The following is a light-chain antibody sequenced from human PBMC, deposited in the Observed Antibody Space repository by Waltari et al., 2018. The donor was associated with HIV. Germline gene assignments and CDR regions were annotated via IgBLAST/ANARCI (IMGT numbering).Light chain of an antibody. Sequence: EIVMTQSPVTLSASPGERVTLSCRASESVNSDLAWYQQKPGQAPRLLIHGASTRATGIPPRFSGSGSETQFTLTISSLQSEDCAVYYCQQYNNWPPEWTFGRGTRVEI. V-gene: IGKV3-15*01. CDR3: QQYNNWPPEWT. J-gene: IGKJ1*01. CDR1: ESVNSD. CDR2: GAS.